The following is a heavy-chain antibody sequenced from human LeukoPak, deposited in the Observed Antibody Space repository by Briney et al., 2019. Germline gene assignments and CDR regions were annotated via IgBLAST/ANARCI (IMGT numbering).Heavy chain of an antibody. J-gene: IGHJ4*02. CDR2: INPDGNKK. V-gene: IGHV3-7*01. CDR1: GLTFSSSW. Sequence: GGSLRLSCAVSGLTFSSSWMDWVRQAPGKGLERVASINPDGNKKYTADSVKGRFTISRDNAENSLYLQMNSLRVEDTAFYYCARDLAYSRLDYWGQGMLVTVSS. D-gene: IGHD5-18*01. CDR3: ARDLAYSRLDY.